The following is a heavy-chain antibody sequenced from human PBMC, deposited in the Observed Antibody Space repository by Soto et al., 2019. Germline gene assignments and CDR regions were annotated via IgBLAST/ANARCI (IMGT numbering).Heavy chain of an antibody. Sequence: QVQLQESGPGLVKPSETLSLTCTVSGGSISSYYWSWIRQPPGKGLEWIGYIYYSGSTNFNPALTSRVTISMDTSKTQFSLRLISVTAADTAVYYCARQARDCSSSSCNHHFYMDVWGKGTTVTVSS. CDR3: ARQARDCSSSSCNHHFYMDV. CDR1: GGSISSYY. V-gene: IGHV4-59*08. CDR2: IYYSGST. J-gene: IGHJ6*03. D-gene: IGHD2-2*01.